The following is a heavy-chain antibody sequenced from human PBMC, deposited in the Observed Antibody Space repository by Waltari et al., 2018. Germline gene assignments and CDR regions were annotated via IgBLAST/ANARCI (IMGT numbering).Heavy chain of an antibody. J-gene: IGHJ4*02. D-gene: IGHD3-10*01. V-gene: IGHV4-61*02. CDR2: IYSSGTT. CDR3: VRDWGGDDSGSV. CDR1: GVSISSGTYY. Sequence: QVQLQESGPRLVKPSQTLSLTCTVSGVSISSGTYYWSWIRQSAGRGLEWIGRIYSSGTTNYNPSLKSRVSISIDRSKNQFFVRLTSATAADSAIYYCVRDWGGDDSGSVWGRGAPVTVSS.